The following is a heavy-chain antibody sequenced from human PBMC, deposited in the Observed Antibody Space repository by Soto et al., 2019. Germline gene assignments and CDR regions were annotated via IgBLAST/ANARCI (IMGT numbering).Heavy chain of an antibody. Sequence: QITLKETGPALVKPTQTLTLTCSFSGFSLSTSGEGVGWIRQSPGKALEWLALIYWDNYKRYIPSLKNRLSITKDTSKNQVVLTVTYMGPMDTATYYSAHFSANPTFDLWGQGTVVTVSS. CDR3: AHFSANPTFDL. D-gene: IGHD6-19*01. J-gene: IGHJ3*01. CDR2: IYWDNYK. CDR1: GFSLSTSGEG. V-gene: IGHV2-5*02.